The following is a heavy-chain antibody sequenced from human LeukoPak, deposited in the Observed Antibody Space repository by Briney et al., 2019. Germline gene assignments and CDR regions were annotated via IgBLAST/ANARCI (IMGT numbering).Heavy chain of an antibody. CDR3: ARDGIAARTDPFDY. D-gene: IGHD6-6*01. V-gene: IGHV1-69*05. CDR1: GGTFSSYA. J-gene: IGHJ4*02. Sequence: SVKVSCKASGGTFSSYAISWVRQAPGQGLEWMGRIIPIFGTANYAQKFQGRVTITTDESTSTAYMELSSLRSEDTAVYYCARDGIAARTDPFDYWGQGTPVTVSS. CDR2: IIPIFGTA.